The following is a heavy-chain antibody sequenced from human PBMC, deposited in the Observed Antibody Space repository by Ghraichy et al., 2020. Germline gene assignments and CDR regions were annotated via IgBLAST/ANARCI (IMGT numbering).Heavy chain of an antibody. V-gene: IGHV5-51*01. CDR3: ARHGTGYSSSWYVPEY. CDR2: IFPGDSDT. J-gene: IGHJ4*02. Sequence: GESLNISCKGSGYIFTTYWIGWVRQMPGKGLEWMGVIFPGDSDTRYSPSFQGRVTISADKSINTAYLQWSSLQASDSAMYYCARHGTGYSSSWYVPEYWGQGALVTVSS. CDR1: GYIFTTYW. D-gene: IGHD6-13*01.